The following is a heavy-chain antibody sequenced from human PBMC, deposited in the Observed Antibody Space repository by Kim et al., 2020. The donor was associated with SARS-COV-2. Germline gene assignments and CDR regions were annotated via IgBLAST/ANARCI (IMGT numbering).Heavy chain of an antibody. Sequence: SETLSLTCTVSGGSISSSSYYWGWIRQPPGKGLEWIGSIYYSGSTYYNPSLKSRVTISIDTYKNQFSLKLSSVTAADTAVYYCARGAYYYDSSGYYARYYYYYGMDVWGQGTTVTVSS. J-gene: IGHJ6*02. D-gene: IGHD3-22*01. CDR2: IYYSGST. CDR3: ARGAYYYDSSGYYARYYYYYGMDV. V-gene: IGHV4-39*07. CDR1: GGSISSSSYY.